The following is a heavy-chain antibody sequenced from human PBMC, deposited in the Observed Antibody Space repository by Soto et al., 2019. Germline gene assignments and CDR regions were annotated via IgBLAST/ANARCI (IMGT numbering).Heavy chain of an antibody. V-gene: IGHV3-30*18. CDR2: ISYDGTDK. CDR3: AKDFGACSDS. D-gene: IGHD2-21*02. J-gene: IGHJ5*02. CDR1: GFAFSSYG. Sequence: QVHLVESGGGVVQPGRSLTISCVGSGFAFSSYGMHWVRQAPAKGLEWVALISYDGTDKYYADSVKGRFSISRDTSKQTLSLQMDSLRPEDTAVYYSAKDFGACSDSWGQGTLVNVSS.